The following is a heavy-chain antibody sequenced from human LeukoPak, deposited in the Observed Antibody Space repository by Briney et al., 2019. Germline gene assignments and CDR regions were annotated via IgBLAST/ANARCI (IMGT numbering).Heavy chain of an antibody. CDR3: ARDLVDGVGAPGAY. CDR2: INTYNGNT. CDR1: GYTFTGYY. D-gene: IGHD1-26*01. Sequence: ASVKVSCKASGYTFTGYYMHWVRQAPGQGLEWMGWINTYNGNTNYAQKLQGRVTITTDTSTSTAYMELRSLRSDGTAVFYCARDLVDGVGAPGAYWGQGALVTVSS. V-gene: IGHV1-18*04. J-gene: IGHJ4*02.